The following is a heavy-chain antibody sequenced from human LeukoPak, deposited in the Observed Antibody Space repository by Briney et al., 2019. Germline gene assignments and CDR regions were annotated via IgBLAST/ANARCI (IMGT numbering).Heavy chain of an antibody. V-gene: IGHV4-34*01. J-gene: IGHJ3*01. Sequence: SESVSLTCAVYGGSFSGYYWSWIRQPPGKGLEWIGEINHSGSTNYNPSLKSRVTISVDTSKNQFSLKLSSVTAADTAVYYCARPGLRRAGLFAFDVWGQGTMVTVSS. CDR1: GGSFSGYY. CDR3: ARPGLRRAGLFAFDV. CDR2: INHSGST. D-gene: IGHD6-19*01.